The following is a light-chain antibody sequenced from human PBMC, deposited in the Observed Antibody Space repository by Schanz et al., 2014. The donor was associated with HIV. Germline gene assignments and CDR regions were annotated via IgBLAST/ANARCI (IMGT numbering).Light chain of an antibody. J-gene: IGKJ4*01. CDR1: RTISTY. Sequence: GERDTVTCRSSRTISTYLNWYQQKPGRAPKLLIYAASTLESGVPSRFNGSGSGTDFTLTISSLQPGDSASYYCQQNYSAPFPFPGGTKVEI. CDR2: AAS. V-gene: IGKV1-39*01. CDR3: QQNYSAPFP.